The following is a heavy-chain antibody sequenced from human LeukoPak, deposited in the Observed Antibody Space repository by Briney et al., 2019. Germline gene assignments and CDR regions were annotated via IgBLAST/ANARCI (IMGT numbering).Heavy chain of an antibody. D-gene: IGHD2-8*01. CDR3: ARGYCANSTCYNFDY. CDR2: IKTSGSA. V-gene: IGHV4-59*01. Sequence: SETLSLTCTVSGGSISNYFWNWIRQPPGKGLEWIGYIKTSGSAYCNPPLKSRVTVSVDTSKNQFSLKLSSVTAADTAVYYCARGYCANSTCYNFDYWGQGTLVTVSS. J-gene: IGHJ4*02. CDR1: GGSISNYF.